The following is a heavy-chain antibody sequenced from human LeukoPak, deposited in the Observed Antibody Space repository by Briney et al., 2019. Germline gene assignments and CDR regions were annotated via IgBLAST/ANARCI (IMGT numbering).Heavy chain of an antibody. J-gene: IGHJ6*03. CDR1: GGFITSSNW. Sequence: PSGTLSLTCTVSGGFITSSNWWSWVRQPPGKGLEWIGEIFHSETTKYNPSLKSRVTISLDQSKNQFSLKVSSVTAADTAVYYCARVFDSGSQAYFYYMDVWGKGTTVTIFS. CDR3: ARVFDSGSQAYFYYMDV. D-gene: IGHD3-10*01. CDR2: IFHSETT. V-gene: IGHV4-4*02.